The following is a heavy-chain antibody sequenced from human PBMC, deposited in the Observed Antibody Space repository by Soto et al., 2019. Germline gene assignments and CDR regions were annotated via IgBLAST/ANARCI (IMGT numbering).Heavy chain of an antibody. CDR3: ARGGFSYGTGIEH. CDR2: KKQDGSEG. D-gene: IGHD5-18*01. CDR1: GFSISRYW. Sequence: GGSLRLSCAASGFSISRYWRSWVRQAPGKGLEWVADKKQDGSEGYYVDSVKGRFTVSRDNAKNSVYLQLTSLRVEDTALYYCARGGFSYGTGIEHWGQGALVTVSS. V-gene: IGHV3-7*01. J-gene: IGHJ5*02.